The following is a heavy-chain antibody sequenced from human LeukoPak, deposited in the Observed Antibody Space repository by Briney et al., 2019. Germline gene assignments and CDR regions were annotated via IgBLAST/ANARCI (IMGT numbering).Heavy chain of an antibody. Sequence: SETLSLTCTVSGGSITYYYWSWLRQPPGKGLEWIGYIYYSGSTNYNPSLKSRVTISVDTSKNQFSLKLSSVTAADTAVYYCARHVSDILTGYSPYFDYWGQGTLVTVSS. CDR2: IYYSGST. J-gene: IGHJ4*02. D-gene: IGHD3-9*01. CDR3: ARHVSDILTGYSPYFDY. V-gene: IGHV4-59*08. CDR1: GGSITYYY.